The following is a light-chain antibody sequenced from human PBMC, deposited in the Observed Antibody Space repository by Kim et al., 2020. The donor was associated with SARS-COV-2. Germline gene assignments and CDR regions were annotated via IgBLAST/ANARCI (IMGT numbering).Light chain of an antibody. CDR1: SSDIGGYRF. CDR3: SSFTSSSTWV. V-gene: IGLV2-14*03. J-gene: IGLJ3*02. CDR2: DVS. Sequence: GQSISISCTGSSSDIGGYRFVSWYQQHPGTAPKVIIYDVSERPSGISHRFSGSKSGNTASLIISGLQAEDEADYYCSSFTSSSTWVFGGGTKVTVL.